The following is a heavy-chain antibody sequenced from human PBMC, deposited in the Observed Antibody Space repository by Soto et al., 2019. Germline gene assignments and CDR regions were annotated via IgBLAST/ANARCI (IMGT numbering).Heavy chain of an antibody. CDR1: GFTFSSDA. CDR2: ISGSGGST. V-gene: IGHV3-23*01. Sequence: GGSLRLSCAASGFTFSSDAMSWVRQAPGKGLEWVSAISGSGGSTYYADSVKGRFTISRDNSKNTLYLQMNSLRAEDTAVYYCAKDIGLYFNYEDGMYVWGQGTTVTVSS. D-gene: IGHD3-22*01. CDR3: AKDIGLYFNYEDGMYV. J-gene: IGHJ6*02.